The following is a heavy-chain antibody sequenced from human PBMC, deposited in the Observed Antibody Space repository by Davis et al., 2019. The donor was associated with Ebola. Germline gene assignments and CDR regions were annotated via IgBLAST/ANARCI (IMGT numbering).Heavy chain of an antibody. J-gene: IGHJ3*02. D-gene: IGHD3-9*01. V-gene: IGHV4-34*01. CDR2: INHSGST. CDR3: ARHYYDILTGYPDAFDI. CDR1: GGSFSGYY. Sequence: SETLSLTCAVYGGSFSGYYWSWIRQPPGKGLEWIGEINHSGSTNYNPSLKSRVTISVDTSKNQFSLKLSSVTAADTAVYYCARHYYDILTGYPDAFDIWGQGTMVTVSS.